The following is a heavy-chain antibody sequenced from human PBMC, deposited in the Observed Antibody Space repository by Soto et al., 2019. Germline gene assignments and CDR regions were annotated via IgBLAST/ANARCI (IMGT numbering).Heavy chain of an antibody. D-gene: IGHD3-16*02. Sequence: GGSLRLSCAASGFTFSSYSMNWVRQAPGKGLEWVSSISSSSSYIYYADSVKGRFTISRDNAKNSLYLQMNSLRAEDTAVYYCARVRYDYVWGSYRPFDYWGQGTLVTVSS. CDR1: GFTFSSYS. J-gene: IGHJ4*02. CDR3: ARVRYDYVWGSYRPFDY. V-gene: IGHV3-21*01. CDR2: ISSSSSYI.